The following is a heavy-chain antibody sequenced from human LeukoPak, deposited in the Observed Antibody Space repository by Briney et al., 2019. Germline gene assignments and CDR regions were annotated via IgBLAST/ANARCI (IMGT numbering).Heavy chain of an antibody. V-gene: IGHV4-31*03. CDR2: IYYSGST. CDR1: GGSMSSGGYY. J-gene: IGHJ4*02. Sequence: SQTLSLTCTVSGGSMSSGGYYWSWIRQHPGKGLERIGYIYYSGSTYYNPSLKSRVTISVDTSKNQFSLKLSSVTAADTAVYYCAVGDYVWGSPAGLYWGQGTLVTVSS. CDR3: AVGDYVWGSPAGLY. D-gene: IGHD3-16*01.